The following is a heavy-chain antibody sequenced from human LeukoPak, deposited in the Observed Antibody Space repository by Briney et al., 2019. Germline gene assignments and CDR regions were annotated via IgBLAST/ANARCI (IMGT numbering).Heavy chain of an antibody. CDR2: ISYDGSNK. CDR1: GFTFSSYG. V-gene: IGHV3-30*18. J-gene: IGHJ4*02. Sequence: PGRSLRLSCAASGFTFSSYGMHWVRQAPGKGLEWVAVISYDGSNKYYADSVKGRFTISRDNSKNTLYLQVNSLRAEDTAVYYCAKGAGYNWNDLDYWGQGTLVTVSS. D-gene: IGHD1-1*01. CDR3: AKGAGYNWNDLDY.